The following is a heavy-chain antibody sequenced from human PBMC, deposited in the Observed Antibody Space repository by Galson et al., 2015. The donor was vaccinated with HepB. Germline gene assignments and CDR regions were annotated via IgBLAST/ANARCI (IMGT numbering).Heavy chain of an antibody. J-gene: IGHJ4*02. CDR2: INHSGST. CDR1: GGSFSGYY. V-gene: IGHV4-34*01. Sequence: ETLSLTCAVYGGSFSGYYWSWFRQPPGKGLEWIGEINHSGSTNYNPSLKSRVTISVDTSKNQFSLKLSSVTAADTAVYYCARAPGVWWLLGRGYYFDYWGQGTLVTVSS. D-gene: IGHD3-22*01. CDR3: ARAPGVWWLLGRGYYFDY.